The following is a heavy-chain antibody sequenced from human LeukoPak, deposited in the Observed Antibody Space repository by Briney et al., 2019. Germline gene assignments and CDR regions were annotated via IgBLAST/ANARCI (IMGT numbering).Heavy chain of an antibody. CDR3: ARHSYESSDYYYRRFDY. CDR1: GGSLSLYY. J-gene: IGHJ4*02. V-gene: IGHV4-34*01. D-gene: IGHD3-22*01. CDR2: VHHSGST. Sequence: PSETLSLTCAVFGGSLSLYYWSWIRQPPGKGLEWIEEVHHSGSTNYDPSLKSRVIISIDTSKSQFSLRLSSVTAEDTAVYYCARHSYESSDYYYRRFDYWGQGSLVTVSS.